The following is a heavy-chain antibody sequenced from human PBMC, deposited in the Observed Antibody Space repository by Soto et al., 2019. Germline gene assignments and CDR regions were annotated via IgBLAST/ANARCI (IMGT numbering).Heavy chain of an antibody. D-gene: IGHD3-10*01. J-gene: IGHJ5*02. CDR3: ARGVGSGSYYNQYNWFDP. CDR1: GYTFTNYG. V-gene: IGHV1-18*01. CDR2: INVYNGNT. Sequence: QVQLVQSGGEVKKPGASVKVSCKASGYTFTNYGISWVRQAPGQGLEWMGWINVYNGNTKYAQKVQGRGTMTTDTSTSTAYMELRSLRSDDTAVYYCARGVGSGSYYNQYNWFDPWVQGTLVTVSS.